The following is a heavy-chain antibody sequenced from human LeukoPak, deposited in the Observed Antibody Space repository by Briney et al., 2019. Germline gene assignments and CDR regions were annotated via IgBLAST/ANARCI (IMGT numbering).Heavy chain of an antibody. Sequence: SETLCLTCTVSGGTISSSGYYWGWIRQPPGKGLEWIGRIYYSGSTYYNPSLKSRVTISVDRSKNQFSLKLSSVTAADTAVYYCARDRTPCWSGYLDAFDIWGQGTMVTVSS. D-gene: IGHD3-3*01. J-gene: IGHJ3*02. CDR3: ARDRTPCWSGYLDAFDI. CDR1: GGTISSSGYY. CDR2: IYYSGST. V-gene: IGHV4-39*07.